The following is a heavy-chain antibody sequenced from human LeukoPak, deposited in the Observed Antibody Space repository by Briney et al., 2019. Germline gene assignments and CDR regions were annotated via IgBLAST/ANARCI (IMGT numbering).Heavy chain of an antibody. J-gene: IGHJ2*01. CDR2: ISAYNGNT. CDR3: ARVWELLRVNWYFDL. Sequence: ASVTVSCKASGYTFTSYGISWVRQAPGQGLEWMGWISAYNGNTNYAQKLQGRVTMTTDTSTSTAYMELRSLRSDDTAVYYCARVWELLRVNWYFDLWGRGTLVTVSS. D-gene: IGHD1-26*01. V-gene: IGHV1-18*01. CDR1: GYTFTSYG.